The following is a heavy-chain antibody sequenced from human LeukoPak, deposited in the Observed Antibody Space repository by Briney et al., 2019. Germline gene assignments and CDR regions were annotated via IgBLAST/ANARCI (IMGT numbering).Heavy chain of an antibody. CDR1: GFSFSSYS. CDR2: ISASSITI. V-gene: IGHV3-48*01. D-gene: IGHD3-3*01. J-gene: IGHJ5*02. Sequence: AGGSLRLSCTASGFSFSSYSMNWVPHAPGKRLEWISYISASSITIYYAHSVQGRFALSRDNAKNSLYLQMESLRAEYTAVYYCARNEAGDYDFWSGTPGPNWFDPWGQGTLVTVSS. CDR3: ARNEAGDYDFWSGTPGPNWFDP.